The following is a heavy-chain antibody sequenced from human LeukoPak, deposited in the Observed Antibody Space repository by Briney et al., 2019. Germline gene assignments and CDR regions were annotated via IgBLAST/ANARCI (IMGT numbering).Heavy chain of an antibody. D-gene: IGHD5-18*01. J-gene: IGHJ4*02. CDR1: GFTFSSYA. CDR2: ISYDGSNK. V-gene: IGHV3-30-3*01. Sequence: PGGSLRLSCAASGFTFSSYAMHWVRQAPGKGLEWVAVISYDGSNKYYADSVKGRFTISRDNSKNTLYLQMNSLRAEDTAVYYCARDNVRYGYIFETGFADYWGQGTLVTVSS. CDR3: ARDNVRYGYIFETGFADY.